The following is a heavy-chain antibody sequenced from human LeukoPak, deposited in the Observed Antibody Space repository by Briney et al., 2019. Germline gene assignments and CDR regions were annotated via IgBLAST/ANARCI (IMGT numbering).Heavy chain of an antibody. J-gene: IGHJ4*02. D-gene: IGHD3-16*01. CDR2: INPSGGST. CDR3: ARDSEYGGFGDY. CDR1: GYTFTSYD. V-gene: IGHV1-46*01. Sequence: ASVKVSCKASGYTFTSYDINWVRQATGQGLEWMGIINPSGGSTSYAQKFQGRVTMTRDMSTSTVYMELSSLRSEDTAVYYCARDSEYGGFGDYWGQGTLVTVSS.